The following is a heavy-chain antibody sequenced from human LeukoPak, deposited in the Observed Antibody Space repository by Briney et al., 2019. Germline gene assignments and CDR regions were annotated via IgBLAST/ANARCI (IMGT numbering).Heavy chain of an antibody. V-gene: IGHV1-2*02. CDR2: INPNSGGT. CDR1: GYTFTSYY. D-gene: IGHD6-13*01. J-gene: IGHJ4*02. CDR3: ARTVAAAGRDFDY. Sequence: ASVKVSCKASGYTFTSYYMHWVRQAPGQGLEWMGWINPNSGGTNYAQKFQGRVTMTRDTSISTAYMELSRLRSDDTAVYYCARTVAAAGRDFDYWGQGTLVTVSS.